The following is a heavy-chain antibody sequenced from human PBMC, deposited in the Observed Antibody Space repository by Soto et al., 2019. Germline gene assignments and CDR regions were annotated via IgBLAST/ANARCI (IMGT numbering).Heavy chain of an antibody. D-gene: IGHD3-22*01. CDR2: IHNSGTS. Sequence: SETLSLTXTVSGDTSTSYYWGWIRQAPGKGLEWIGHIHNSGTSTHNPSLNGRVTISIDMSKKQFSLKLTSLTSADTAVYYCARDFYDSVGYTWFDSWSQGTLVTVSS. CDR1: GDTSTSYY. CDR3: ARDFYDSVGYTWFDS. J-gene: IGHJ5*01. V-gene: IGHV4-59*01.